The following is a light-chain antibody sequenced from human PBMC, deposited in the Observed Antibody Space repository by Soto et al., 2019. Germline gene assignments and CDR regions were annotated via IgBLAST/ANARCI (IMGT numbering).Light chain of an antibody. Sequence: EIVLTQSPGTLSLSPGERVTLSCRANQSVCSRCLAWYQQKPGQSPRLLIYGASSRATGIPDRFSGSGSGTDFTLTISRLEPEDFAVYYCQHYGTTPWTFGQGTKVGIK. V-gene: IGKV3-20*01. CDR1: QSVCSRC. CDR2: GAS. J-gene: IGKJ1*01. CDR3: QHYGTTPWT.